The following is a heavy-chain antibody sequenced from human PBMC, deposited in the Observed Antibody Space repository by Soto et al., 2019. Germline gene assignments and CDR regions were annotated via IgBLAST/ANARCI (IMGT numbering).Heavy chain of an antibody. CDR1: GGSINNGAYY. CDR3: ARGTYYYDSSGYGQTNWFDT. V-gene: IGHV4-31*03. CDR2: IYYSGST. D-gene: IGHD3-22*01. J-gene: IGHJ5*02. Sequence: PPETLSLTCTVSGGSINNGAYYWSWIRQHPGKGLEWIGYIYYSGSTYYNPSLKSRVTISVDTSENQFSLKLNSVTAADTAVYYCARGTYYYDSSGYGQTNWFDTWGQGTLVTVS.